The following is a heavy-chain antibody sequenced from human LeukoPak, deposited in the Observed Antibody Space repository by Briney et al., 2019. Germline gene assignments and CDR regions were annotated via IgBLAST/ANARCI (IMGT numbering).Heavy chain of an antibody. J-gene: IGHJ4*02. CDR1: GFTFSTYF. V-gene: IGHV3-74*01. D-gene: IGHD3-22*01. CDR2: IKSDVTTT. Sequence: GGSLRLSCAASGFTFSTYFMHWVRQAPGKGLVWVSRIKSDVTTTGYADSVKGRFTISRDNAKNTLYLQMNTLRAEDTAVYYCASGTWLNYWGQGTLVTVSS. CDR3: ASGTWLNY.